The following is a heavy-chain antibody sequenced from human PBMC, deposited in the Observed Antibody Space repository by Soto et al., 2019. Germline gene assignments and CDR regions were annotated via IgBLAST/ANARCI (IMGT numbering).Heavy chain of an antibody. Sequence: PSETLSLTCTVSGGSISSYYWSWIRQPPGKGLERIGYIYYSGSTNYNPSLKSRVTISVDTSKNQFSLKLSSVTAADTAVYYCARHFNSDYIWGSYRQDAFDIWGQGTMVTVSS. J-gene: IGHJ3*02. CDR3: ARHFNSDYIWGSYRQDAFDI. D-gene: IGHD3-16*02. V-gene: IGHV4-59*08. CDR2: IYYSGST. CDR1: GGSISSYY.